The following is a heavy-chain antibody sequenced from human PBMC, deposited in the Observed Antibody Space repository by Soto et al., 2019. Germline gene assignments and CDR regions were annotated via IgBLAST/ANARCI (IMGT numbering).Heavy chain of an antibody. J-gene: IGHJ4*02. CDR2: LSCSGGSM. Sequence: EVQLLEYGGGFVQPGGSLRLSCAASGFTFSSYDMRCVRQAPVKGLECVSDLSCSGGSMYSADSVKGRFTISRDNSKNTLDLQMNSLRAEDTDVYYCSRRGSGRYYDYWGQGTLVTVSS. D-gene: IGHD1-26*01. CDR3: SRRGSGRYYDY. CDR1: GFTFSSYD. V-gene: IGHV3-23*01.